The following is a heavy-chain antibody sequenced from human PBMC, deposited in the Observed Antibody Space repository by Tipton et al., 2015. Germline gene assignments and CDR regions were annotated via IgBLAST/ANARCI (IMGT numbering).Heavy chain of an antibody. D-gene: IGHD3-9*01. CDR3: ACQDYDSLTRDYQTVDY. Sequence: QLVQSGAEVKKPGASVKVSCKASGYTFTSYGINWIRQPPGKGLEWIGSISHSGNTYYNPSLKSRVTMSRDTSKNQFSLKLTSVTAADTAVYYCACQDYDSLTRDYQTVDYWGQGTLVTVSS. CDR1: GYTFTSYGIN. CDR2: ISHSGNT. V-gene: IGHV4-38-2*02. J-gene: IGHJ4*02.